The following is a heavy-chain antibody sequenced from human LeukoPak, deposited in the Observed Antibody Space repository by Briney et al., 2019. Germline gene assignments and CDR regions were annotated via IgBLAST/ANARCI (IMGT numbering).Heavy chain of an antibody. CDR3: AKNSGWYRLDS. Sequence: GGSLRLSCAASGFTFSNSWMTWVRQAPGKGLEWVANVNHDESEEEYVDFAKGRFTISRDNAKNSLYLQMSSLRADDTAVYYCAKNSGWYRLDSWGLGTLVIVSS. CDR2: VNHDESEE. J-gene: IGHJ4*02. V-gene: IGHV3-7*01. CDR1: GFTFSNSW. D-gene: IGHD6-19*01.